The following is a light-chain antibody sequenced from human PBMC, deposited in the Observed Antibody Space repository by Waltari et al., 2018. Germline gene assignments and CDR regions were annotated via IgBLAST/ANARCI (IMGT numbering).Light chain of an antibody. CDR2: DAS. Sequence: EIVLAQSPATLSLSPGERATLSCRASRSISSYLAWYQQKPGQAPSLLIYDASHRATGIPARFSGSGAGTDFTLTISSLEPEDFAVYYCQQRSKWPPTFGQGTRLEIK. CDR1: RSISSY. V-gene: IGKV3-11*01. J-gene: IGKJ5*01. CDR3: QQRSKWPPT.